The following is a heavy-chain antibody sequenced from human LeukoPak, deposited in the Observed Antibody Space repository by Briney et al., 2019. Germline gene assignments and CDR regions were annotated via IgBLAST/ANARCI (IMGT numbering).Heavy chain of an antibody. CDR3: ARFGSNWGFRYFDL. V-gene: IGHV1-2*02. CDR2: INPNSGGT. J-gene: IGHJ2*01. CDR1: GYTFTGYY. D-gene: IGHD7-27*01. Sequence: ASVKVSCMASGYTFTGYYMHWVRQAPGQGLEWMGWINPNSGGTNYAQKFQGRVTMTRDTSISTAYMELSRLRSDDTAVYYCARFGSNWGFRYFDLWGRGTLVTVSS.